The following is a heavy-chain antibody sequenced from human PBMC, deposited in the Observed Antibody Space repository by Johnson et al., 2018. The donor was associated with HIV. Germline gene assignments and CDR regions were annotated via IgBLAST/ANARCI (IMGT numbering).Heavy chain of an antibody. Sequence: VQLVESGGGLVQPGGSLRLSCAASGFTFSSYDMHWVRHATGTGLEWVSAIGTAGDTSYPGSVTGRFTISRENAKNSLYLQMNSLRAGDTAVYYCASSITGAHRGAFDIWGQGTMVTVSS. J-gene: IGHJ3*02. CDR1: GFTFSSYD. CDR3: ASSITGAHRGAFDI. CDR2: IGTAGDT. V-gene: IGHV3-13*01. D-gene: IGHD1-20*01.